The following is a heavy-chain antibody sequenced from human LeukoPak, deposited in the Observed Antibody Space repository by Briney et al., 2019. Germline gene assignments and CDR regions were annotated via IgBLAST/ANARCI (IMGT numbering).Heavy chain of an antibody. CDR3: VRDADWSFDY. V-gene: IGHV3-20*04. CDR1: GFTFDDYG. J-gene: IGHJ4*02. CDR2: INRNGGST. Sequence: GGSLRLSCAASGFTFDDYGMNWVRQAPGKGLEWVSGINRNGGSTGYADSVKGRFTISRDNAKNTVYVQMNSLRSEDTAVYYCVRDADWSFDYWGQGTLVTVSS. D-gene: IGHD2-21*01.